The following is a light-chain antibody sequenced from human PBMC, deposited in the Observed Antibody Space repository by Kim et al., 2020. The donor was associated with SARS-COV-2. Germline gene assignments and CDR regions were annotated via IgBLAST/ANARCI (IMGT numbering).Light chain of an antibody. J-gene: IGLJ2*01. V-gene: IGLV2-23*01. CDR1: SSDVGSYNL. CDR2: EGS. Sequence: SPGQSITISCTGTSSDVGSYNLVSWYQQHPGKAPKLMIYEGSKRPSGVSNRFSGSKSGNTASLTISGLQAEDEADYYCCSYAGSVVFGGGTQLTVL. CDR3: CSYAGSVV.